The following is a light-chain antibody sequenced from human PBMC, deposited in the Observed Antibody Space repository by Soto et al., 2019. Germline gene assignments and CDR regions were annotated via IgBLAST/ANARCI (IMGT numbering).Light chain of an antibody. Sequence: QTVVTQPPSVSAAPGQKVTISCSGSSSNVGNSYVSWYQQLPGTAPKILIYENNIRPSGIPDRFSGSKSGTSATLGITGLQTGDEADYYCGTWDSRLSVYVFGTGTKLTVL. CDR2: ENN. CDR3: GTWDSRLSVYV. CDR1: SSNVGNSY. J-gene: IGLJ1*01. V-gene: IGLV1-51*02.